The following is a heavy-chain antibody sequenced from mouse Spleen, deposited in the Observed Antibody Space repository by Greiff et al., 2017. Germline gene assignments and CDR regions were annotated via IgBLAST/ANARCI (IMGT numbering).Heavy chain of an antibody. V-gene: IGHV1-18*01. CDR1: GYTFTDYN. J-gene: IGHJ4*01. CDR3: ARWGYYYDGYYYAMDY. Sequence: EVHLVESGAELVRPGASVTLPCKASGYTFTDYNMDWVKQSHGKSLEWIGDINPNNGGTIYNQKFKGKATLTVDKSSSTAYMELRSLTSEDTAVYYCARWGYYYDGYYYAMDYWGQGTSVTVSS. CDR2: INPNNGGT. D-gene: IGHD1-1*01.